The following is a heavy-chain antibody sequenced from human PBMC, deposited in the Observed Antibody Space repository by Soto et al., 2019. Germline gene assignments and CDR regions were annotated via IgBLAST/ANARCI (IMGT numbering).Heavy chain of an antibody. Sequence: ASVKVSCKASGYTFIVYYIHCVRQSPGQGLEWMGWINPNSGATNYAQKFQGWVTMTRGTSISTAYMELSRLRPDDTAVYYCARASKSTTPDFDYWGQGTLVTVSS. CDR3: ARASKSTTPDFDY. J-gene: IGHJ4*02. CDR1: GYTFIVYY. V-gene: IGHV1-2*04. D-gene: IGHD5-12*01. CDR2: INPNSGAT.